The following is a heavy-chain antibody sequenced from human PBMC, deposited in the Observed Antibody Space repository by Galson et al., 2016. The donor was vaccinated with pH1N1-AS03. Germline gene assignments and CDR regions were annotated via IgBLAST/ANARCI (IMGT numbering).Heavy chain of an antibody. Sequence: ETLSLTCTVSGDSTSPYYWNWIRLSAGKGLEWIGRISTSGKTNFISTLENRVSMSVDTSTTQLQVSLRLRSVTAADTAFYYCAREDGSTVISKFDYWGQGTLVTVSS. J-gene: IGHJ4*02. CDR1: GDSTSPYY. CDR2: ISTSGKT. CDR3: AREDGSTVISKFDY. D-gene: IGHD5-24*01. V-gene: IGHV4-4*07.